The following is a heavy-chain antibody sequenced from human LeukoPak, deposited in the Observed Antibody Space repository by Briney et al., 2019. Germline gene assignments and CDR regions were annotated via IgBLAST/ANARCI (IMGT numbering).Heavy chain of an antibody. CDR2: ISGTGGST. V-gene: IGHV3-23*01. Sequence: GGSLRLSCAASGFRFSSHGMSWVRQAPGKGLEWVSGISGTGGSTYYADSVKGRFTISRGNSKNTLYLQMNSLRVEDTAVYYCAKDGGTVTSYYFDSWGLGTLVTVSS. CDR3: AKDGGTVTSYYFDS. CDR1: GFRFSSHG. D-gene: IGHD4-11*01. J-gene: IGHJ4*02.